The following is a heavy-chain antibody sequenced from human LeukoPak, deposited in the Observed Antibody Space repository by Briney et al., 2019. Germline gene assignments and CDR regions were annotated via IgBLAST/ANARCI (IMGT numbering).Heavy chain of an antibody. CDR1: GFTFSSYG. CDR3: AKDGLDIVVVVAAFQFDY. D-gene: IGHD2-15*01. V-gene: IGHV3-30*02. CDR2: IWYDGSNK. J-gene: IGHJ4*02. Sequence: GGSLRLSCAASGFTFSSYGMHWVRQAPGKGLEWVAFIWYDGSNKYYADSVKGRFTISRDNSKNTLYLQMNSLRAEDTAVYYCAKDGLDIVVVVAAFQFDYWGQGTLVTVSS.